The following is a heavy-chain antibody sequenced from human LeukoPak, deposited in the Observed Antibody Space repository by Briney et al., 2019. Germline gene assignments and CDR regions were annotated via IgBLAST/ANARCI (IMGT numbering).Heavy chain of an antibody. V-gene: IGHV4-4*07. CDR1: GASFNYYY. CDR3: ARDHCDDAACYPFDR. J-gene: IGHJ4*02. CDR2: VYLGGST. Sequence: SETLSLTCNVSGASFNYYYWSWIRQPAGKGLEWIGRVYLGGSTNYNPSLKSRVMMSLDKANNQLSLRLSSVTAADTATYYCARDHCDDAACYPFDRWGQGTLATVSS. D-gene: IGHD2-21*01.